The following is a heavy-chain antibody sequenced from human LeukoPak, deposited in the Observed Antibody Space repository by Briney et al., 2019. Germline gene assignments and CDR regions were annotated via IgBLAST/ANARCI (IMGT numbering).Heavy chain of an antibody. Sequence: GRSLRLSCAASGFTFSSYAMHWVRQAPGKGLEWVAVISYDGSNKYYADSVKGRFTISRDNSKNTLYLQMNSLRAEDTAVYYCARGAFTAMVTFYFDYWGQGTLVTVSS. CDR3: ARGAFTAMVTFYFDY. V-gene: IGHV3-30-3*01. J-gene: IGHJ4*02. D-gene: IGHD5-18*01. CDR1: GFTFSSYA. CDR2: ISYDGSNK.